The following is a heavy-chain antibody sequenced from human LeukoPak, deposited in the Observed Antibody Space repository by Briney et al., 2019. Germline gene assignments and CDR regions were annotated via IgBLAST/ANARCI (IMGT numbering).Heavy chain of an antibody. J-gene: IGHJ4*02. CDR3: ARGAKVLSDYFDY. CDR2: INPNSGGT. CDR1: GYTFTGYY. D-gene: IGHD1-1*01. Sequence: ASVKVSCKASGYTFTGYYMHWVRQAPGQGLEWMGRINPNSGGTNYAQKFQGRVTMTRGTSISTAYMELSRLRSDDTAVYYCARGAKVLSDYFDYWGQGTLVTVSS. V-gene: IGHV1-2*06.